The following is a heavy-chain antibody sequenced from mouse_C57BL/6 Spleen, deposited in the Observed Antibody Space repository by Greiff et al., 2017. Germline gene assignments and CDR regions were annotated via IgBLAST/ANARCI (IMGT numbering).Heavy chain of an antibody. CDR3: ARRGDGITSWYFDV. CDR1: GYTFTSYW. D-gene: IGHD1-1*01. Sequence: QVQLQQPGAELVMPGASVKLSCKASGYTFTSYWMHWVKQRPGQGLEWIGDIDPSDSYTTYNQKFKGQSTLTVDKSSSTAYMQLSSLTSEDSAVYYCARRGDGITSWYFDVWGTGTTVTVSS. J-gene: IGHJ1*03. CDR2: IDPSDSYT. V-gene: IGHV1-69*01.